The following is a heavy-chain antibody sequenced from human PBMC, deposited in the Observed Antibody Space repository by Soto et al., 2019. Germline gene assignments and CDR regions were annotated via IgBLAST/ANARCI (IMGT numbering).Heavy chain of an antibody. CDR2: ISSSGNTI. V-gene: IGHV3-11*01. J-gene: IGHJ3*02. CDR3: ARDRGLEDPRDAFDI. Sequence: QVQLVESGGGLVKPGGSLRLSCAASGFTFSDYYMSWIRQAPGKGLEWDSYISSSGNTIFYADSVKGRFTISRDNAENSLYLQMNSLRDEDTAVYYCARDRGLEDPRDAFDIWGQGTMVTVSS. D-gene: IGHD3-10*01. CDR1: GFTFSDYY.